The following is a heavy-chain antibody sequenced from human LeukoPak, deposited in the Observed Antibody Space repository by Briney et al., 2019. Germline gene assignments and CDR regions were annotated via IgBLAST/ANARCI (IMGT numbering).Heavy chain of an antibody. J-gene: IGHJ4*02. Sequence: KTSETLSLTCTVSGGSIRRDYYYWNWIRQPAGKGLEWIGRIYNEGSTNYNPSLKSRLTISLDVSKNQFSLNLSSVTAADTAVYYCARGRMVRGVIDYWGQGTLVTVSS. D-gene: IGHD3-10*01. CDR1: GGSIRRDYYY. CDR3: ARGRMVRGVIDY. CDR2: IYNEGST. V-gene: IGHV4-61*02.